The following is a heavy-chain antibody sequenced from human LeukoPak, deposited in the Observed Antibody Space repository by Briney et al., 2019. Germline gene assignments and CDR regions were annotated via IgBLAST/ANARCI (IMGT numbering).Heavy chain of an antibody. J-gene: IGHJ4*02. CDR2: INPSGGST. D-gene: IGHD6-19*01. CDR1: GYTFTSYY. CDR3: ALWQWGLDY. V-gene: IGHV1-46*01. Sequence: ASVKVSCKESGYTFTSYYLHWVRQAPGQGLGWMGIINPSGGSTSYAQKFQGRVTMTRDTYTSTVYMELSSLRSEDTAVYYCALWQWGLDYWGQGTLVTVSS.